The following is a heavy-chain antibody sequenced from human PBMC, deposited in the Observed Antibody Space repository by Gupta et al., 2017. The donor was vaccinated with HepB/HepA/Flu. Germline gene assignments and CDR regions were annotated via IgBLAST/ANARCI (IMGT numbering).Heavy chain of an antibody. Sequence: QLQLQESGPGLVKPSETLSLTCTVSGGSISSSSYYWGWIRQPPGKGLEWIGSIYYSGSTYYNPSLKSRVTISVDTSKNQFSLKLSSVTAADTAVYYCARTGEDIVVVPAADYYYYMDVWGKGTTVTVSS. J-gene: IGHJ6*03. CDR1: GGSISSSSYY. CDR3: ARTGEDIVVVPAADYYYYMDV. D-gene: IGHD2-2*01. V-gene: IGHV4-39*01. CDR2: IYYSGST.